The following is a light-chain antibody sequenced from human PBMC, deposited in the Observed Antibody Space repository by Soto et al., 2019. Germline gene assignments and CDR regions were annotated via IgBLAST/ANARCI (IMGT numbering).Light chain of an antibody. Sequence: ESVFMQPPGPLFLSPGERATLSCRASQSVTSSYLAWYQQKPGQAPRLLIYGASSRATGIPDRFSGSGAGTDFTLTISRLEPEDFAVYYCQQYGSSHPWTFGQGTKVDI. V-gene: IGKV3-20*01. J-gene: IGKJ1*01. CDR3: QQYGSSHPWT. CDR1: QSVTSSY. CDR2: GAS.